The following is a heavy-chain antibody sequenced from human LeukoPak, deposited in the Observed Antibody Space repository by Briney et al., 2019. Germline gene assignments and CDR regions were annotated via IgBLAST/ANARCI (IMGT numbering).Heavy chain of an antibody. CDR2: IRYGVSNK. D-gene: IGHD1-26*01. V-gene: IGHV3-30*02. J-gene: IGHJ4*02. CDR1: GFTFSSYG. Sequence: GGSLRLSCAASGFTFSSYGMHWVRQAPGKGREGVAFIRYGVSNKYYADSVKGLFTISRDNSKITLYLQMNSLRAEDTAVYYCARDFWRGRHSIVGATYFYYWGQGTLVTVSS. CDR3: ARDFWRGRHSIVGATYFYY.